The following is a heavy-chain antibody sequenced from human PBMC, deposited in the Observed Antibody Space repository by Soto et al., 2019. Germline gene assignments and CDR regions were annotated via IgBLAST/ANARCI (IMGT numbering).Heavy chain of an antibody. Sequence: GESLKISCAASGFTFSSYAMSWVRQAPGKGLEWVSAISGSGGSTYYADSVKGRFTISRDNSKNTLYLQMNSLRAEDTAVYYCAKSGYSYGYNWFDPWGQGTLVTVSS. CDR3: AKSGYSYGYNWFDP. D-gene: IGHD5-18*01. CDR2: ISGSGGST. V-gene: IGHV3-23*01. J-gene: IGHJ5*02. CDR1: GFTFSSYA.